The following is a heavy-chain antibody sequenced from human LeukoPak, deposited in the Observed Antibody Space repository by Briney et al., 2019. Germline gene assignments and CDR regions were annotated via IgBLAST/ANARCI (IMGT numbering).Heavy chain of an antibody. CDR1: GFTFSSYS. Sequence: GGSLRLSCAASGFTFSSYSMNWVRQAPGKGLEWVSSISSSSSYIYYADSVKGRFTISRDNAKNSLYLQMNSLRAEDTAVYYCASTVTMVRGARPYYYYGMDVWGQGTTVTVSS. CDR2: ISSSSSYI. V-gene: IGHV3-21*01. J-gene: IGHJ6*02. D-gene: IGHD3-10*01. CDR3: ASTVTMVRGARPYYYYGMDV.